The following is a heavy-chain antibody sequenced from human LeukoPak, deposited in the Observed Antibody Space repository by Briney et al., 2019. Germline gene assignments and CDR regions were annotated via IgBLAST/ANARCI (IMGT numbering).Heavy chain of an antibody. CDR1: GYTFTGYY. J-gene: IGHJ6*03. V-gene: IGHV1-2*02. D-gene: IGHD3-3*01. Sequence: GASVKVSCKVSGYTFTGYYMHWVRQAPGQGLEWMGWINPNSGGTNYAQKFQGRVTMTRDTSISTAYMELSRLRSDDTAVYYCARVTPKRVFGVVISMDVWGKGTTVTVSS. CDR3: ARVTPKRVFGVVISMDV. CDR2: INPNSGGT.